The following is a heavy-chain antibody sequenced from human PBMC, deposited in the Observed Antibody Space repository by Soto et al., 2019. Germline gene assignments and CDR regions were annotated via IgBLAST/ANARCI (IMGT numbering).Heavy chain of an antibody. CDR2: IYYSGST. D-gene: IGHD1-26*01. Sequence: SETLSLTCAVSGGSISSGGYYWGWIRQPPGKGLEWIGSIYYSGSTYYNPSLKSRVTISVDTSKNQFSLKLSSVTAADTAVYYCATQEVGGSYAYTFDPWGQGTLVTVSS. CDR1: GGSISSGGYY. V-gene: IGHV4-39*01. CDR3: ATQEVGGSYAYTFDP. J-gene: IGHJ5*02.